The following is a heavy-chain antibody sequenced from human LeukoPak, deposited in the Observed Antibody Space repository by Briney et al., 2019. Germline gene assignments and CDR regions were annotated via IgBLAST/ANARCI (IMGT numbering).Heavy chain of an antibody. D-gene: IGHD3-9*01. CDR2: ISSSSSYI. Sequence: GGSLRLSCAASGFTFSSYSMNWVRQAPGKGLEWVSSISSSSSYIYYADSVKGRFTISRDNAKNSLYLQMNSLRAEDTAVYYCARQRITISRGRSQGDYWGQGTLVTVSS. CDR3: ARQRITISRGRSQGDY. V-gene: IGHV3-21*01. CDR1: GFTFSSYS. J-gene: IGHJ4*02.